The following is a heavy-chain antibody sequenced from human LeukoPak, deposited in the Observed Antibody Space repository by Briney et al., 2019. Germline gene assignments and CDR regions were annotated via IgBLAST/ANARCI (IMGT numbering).Heavy chain of an antibody. V-gene: IGHV4-34*01. CDR1: GGSFSGYY. J-gene: IGHJ4*02. D-gene: IGHD1-20*01. Sequence: PSETLSLTCAVYGGSFSGYYWSWIRQPPGKGLEWIGEINHSGSTNYNPSLKSRVTISVDTSKNQFSLKLSSVTAADTAVYYCARGPPRYNWNAPFFYFDDWGQGTLVTVSS. CDR3: ARGPPRYNWNAPFFYFDD. CDR2: INHSGST.